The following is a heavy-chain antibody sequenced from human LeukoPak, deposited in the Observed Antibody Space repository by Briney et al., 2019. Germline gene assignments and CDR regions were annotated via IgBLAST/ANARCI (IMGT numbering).Heavy chain of an antibody. V-gene: IGHV3-11*01. D-gene: IGHD3/OR15-3a*01. CDR1: GFTLSDYY. Sequence: GGSLRLSCAASGFTLSDYYMSWIRQAPGKGLEWVSYSSSSGTTIYYADSVKGRLAISRDNAKNSLYLQMNSLRAEDTAVYYCARRRDFIDYWGQGTLVTVSS. J-gene: IGHJ4*02. CDR3: ARRRDFIDY. CDR2: SSSSGTTI.